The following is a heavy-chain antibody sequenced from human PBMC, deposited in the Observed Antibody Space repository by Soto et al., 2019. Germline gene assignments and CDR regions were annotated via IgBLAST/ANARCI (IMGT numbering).Heavy chain of an antibody. J-gene: IGHJ4*02. CDR3: ARDRGYISGWFTQAPVVFAY. CDR1: GFTFSSYA. V-gene: IGHV3-30-3*01. D-gene: IGHD6-19*01. CDR2: ISYDGSNK. Sequence: PGGSLRLSCAASGFTFSSYAMHWVRQAPGKGLEWVAVISYDGSNKYYADSVKGRFTISRDNSKNTLYLQMNSLRAEDTAVYYCARDRGYISGWFTQAPVVFAYWGQGTLVTGSS.